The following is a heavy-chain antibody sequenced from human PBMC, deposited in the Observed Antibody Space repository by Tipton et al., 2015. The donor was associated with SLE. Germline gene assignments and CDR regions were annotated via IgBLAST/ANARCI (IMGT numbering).Heavy chain of an antibody. J-gene: IGHJ4*02. D-gene: IGHD2-21*01. Sequence: TLSLTCAVYGGSFSGYYWSWIRQPPGKGLEWIGEINHSGSTNYNPSLKSRVTISVDTSKNQFSLKVSSVTAADTAVYYCARLGVGCANCWYYFDLWGQGALVTVSS. CDR2: INHSGST. CDR1: GGSFSGYY. V-gene: IGHV4-34*01. CDR3: ARLGVGCANCWYYFDL.